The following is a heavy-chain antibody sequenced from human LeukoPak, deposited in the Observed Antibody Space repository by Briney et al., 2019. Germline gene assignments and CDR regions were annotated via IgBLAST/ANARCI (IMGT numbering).Heavy chain of an antibody. CDR2: INPNSGGT. V-gene: IGHV1-2*02. CDR3: ARVGQYSSGWYYVY. J-gene: IGHJ4*02. CDR1: GYTFTGYY. Sequence: ASVKVSCKASGYTFTGYYMHWVRQAPGQGLEWMGWINPNSGGTNYAQKFQGRVTMTRDTSISTAYMELSRLRSDDTAVYYCARVGQYSSGWYYVYWGQGTLVTVSS. D-gene: IGHD6-19*01.